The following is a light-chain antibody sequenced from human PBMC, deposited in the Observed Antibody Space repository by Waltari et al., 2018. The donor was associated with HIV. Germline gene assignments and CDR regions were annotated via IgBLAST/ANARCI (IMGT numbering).Light chain of an antibody. CDR1: SLRSYY. CDR3: NSRDTSGNHQV. CDR2: GKN. V-gene: IGLV3-19*01. Sequence: ELTQDPAVSVALGQTVRITCQGDSLRSYYASWYQQKPGQAPVLVIYGKNTRPSGIPDRFSASSSGTTASLTISGAQAEDEADYYCNSRDTSGNHQVFGGGTTLTVL. J-gene: IGLJ2*01.